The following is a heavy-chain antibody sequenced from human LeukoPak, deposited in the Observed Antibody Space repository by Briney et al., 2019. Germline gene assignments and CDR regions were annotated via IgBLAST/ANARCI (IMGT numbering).Heavy chain of an antibody. CDR1: GFTFSNAW. CDR3: TTDNVVVVAATPYYYYYGMDV. D-gene: IGHD2-15*01. CDR2: IKSKTDGGTT. Sequence: GGSLRLSCAASGFTFSNAWMSWVRQAPGKGLEWVGRIKSKTDGGTTDYAAPVKGRFTISRDDSKNTPYLQMNSLKTEDTAVYYCTTDNVVVVAATPYYYYYGMDVWGQGTTVTVSS. J-gene: IGHJ6*02. V-gene: IGHV3-15*01.